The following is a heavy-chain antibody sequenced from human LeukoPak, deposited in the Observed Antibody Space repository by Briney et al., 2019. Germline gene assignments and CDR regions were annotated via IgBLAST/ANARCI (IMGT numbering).Heavy chain of an antibody. J-gene: IGHJ4*02. D-gene: IGHD3-9*01. CDR2: INPNSGGT. CDR1: GYTFTGYY. V-gene: IGHV1-2*02. CDR3: ARSKNAIRYFDWPADYDY. Sequence: ASVKVSCKASGYTFTGYYMHWVRQAPGRGLEWMGWINPNSGGTNYAQKFQGRVTMTRDTSISTAYMELSGLRSDDTAVYYCARSKNAIRYFDWPADYDYWGQGTLVTVSS.